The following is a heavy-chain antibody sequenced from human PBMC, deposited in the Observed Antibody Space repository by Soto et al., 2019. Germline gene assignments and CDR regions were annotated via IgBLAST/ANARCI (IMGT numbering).Heavy chain of an antibody. V-gene: IGHV3-23*01. CDR3: AKGFYDYIWGSYALEY. CDR1: GFTFSSYA. D-gene: IGHD3-16*01. J-gene: IGHJ4*02. Sequence: GGSLRLSCAASGFTFSSYAMSWVRQAPGKELEWVSAISGSGGSTYYADSVKGRFTISRDNSKNTLYLQMNSLRAEDTAVYYCAKGFYDYIWGSYALEYWGQGTLVTVSS. CDR2: ISGSGGST.